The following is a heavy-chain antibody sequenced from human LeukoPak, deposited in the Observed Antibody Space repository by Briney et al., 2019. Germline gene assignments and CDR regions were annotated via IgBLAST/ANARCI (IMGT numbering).Heavy chain of an antibody. D-gene: IGHD1-26*01. J-gene: IGHJ4*02. V-gene: IGHV4-59*08. CDR3: ARHSMTYYDFDY. Sequence: NPSETLSLTCTVSGGSISSYYWSWIRQPPGKGPEWIGYIHYTGITNYNPSLKSRVTISVDTSKSQFSLKLTSVTAADTAVYYCARHSMTYYDFDYWGQGTLVTVSS. CDR2: IHYTGIT. CDR1: GGSISSYY.